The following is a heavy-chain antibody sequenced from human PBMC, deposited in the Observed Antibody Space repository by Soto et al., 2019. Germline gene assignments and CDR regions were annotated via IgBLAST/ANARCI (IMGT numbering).Heavy chain of an antibody. Sequence: GGSLRLSCTTSGFSFGDYAMTWVRQAPGKGLEWVGFIRNPGYGGTTEYATSVKGRFIISRDDSMSSAYLQLNSLKVDDSAMYYCVRGSFGYYGPWGQGTLVTVYS. J-gene: IGHJ5*02. V-gene: IGHV3-49*04. CDR1: GFSFGDYA. CDR3: VRGSFGYYGP. CDR2: IRNPGYGGTT. D-gene: IGHD3-3*01.